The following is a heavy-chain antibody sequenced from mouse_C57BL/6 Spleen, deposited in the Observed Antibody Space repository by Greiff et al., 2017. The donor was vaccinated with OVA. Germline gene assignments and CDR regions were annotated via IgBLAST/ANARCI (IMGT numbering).Heavy chain of an antibody. CDR2: IYPGDGDT. D-gene: IGHD1-1*01. J-gene: IGHJ2*01. V-gene: IGHV1-80*01. Sequence: QVQLQQSGAELVKPGASVKISCKASGYAFSSYWMNWVKQRPGKGLEWIGQIYPGDGDTNYNGKFKGKATLTADKSSSTAYMQLSSLTSEDSAVYFCARSRDYYGSGDYWGQGTTLTVSS. CDR1: GYAFSSYW. CDR3: ARSRDYYGSGDY.